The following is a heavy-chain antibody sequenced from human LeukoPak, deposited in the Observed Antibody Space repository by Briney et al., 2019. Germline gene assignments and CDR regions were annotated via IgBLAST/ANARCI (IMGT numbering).Heavy chain of an antibody. CDR1: GYTFSSYG. CDR3: AAISVAGTIEY. V-gene: IGHV1-18*01. CDR2: ISAYSVNT. Sequence: ASVKVSCKASGYTFSSYGITWVRQAPGQGLEWMGWISAYSVNTNSAQRVQGRVTMTTDTFTSTAYMELRSLRSDDTAVYYCAAISVAGTIEYWGQGTLVTVSS. J-gene: IGHJ4*02. D-gene: IGHD6-19*01.